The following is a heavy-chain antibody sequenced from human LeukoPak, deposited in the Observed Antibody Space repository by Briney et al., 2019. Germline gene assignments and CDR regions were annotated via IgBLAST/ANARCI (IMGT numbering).Heavy chain of an antibody. D-gene: IGHD3-3*01. CDR1: GFTFSSYA. Sequence: SGGSLRLSCAASGFTFSSYAMSWVRQAPGKGLEWVSAISGSGGSTYYADSVKGRFTISRDNSKNTLYLQMNSLRAEDTAVYYCAKSPAPVLRFLEWLPSRRNWFDPWGQGTLVTVSS. V-gene: IGHV3-23*01. CDR2: ISGSGGST. CDR3: AKSPAPVLRFLEWLPSRRNWFDP. J-gene: IGHJ5*02.